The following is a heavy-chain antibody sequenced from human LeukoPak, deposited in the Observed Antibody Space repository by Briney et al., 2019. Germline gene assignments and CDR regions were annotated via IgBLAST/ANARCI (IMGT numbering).Heavy chain of an antibody. CDR2: IKTDGSQK. Sequence: PGGSLTLSCAASGFTFSNYWMTWVRQAPGKGLEWVASIKTDGSQKNYGDSVKGRFTISRDNAENSLFLQMNILRVEDTAMYYCAKDLPDSGWYHVGDYWGQGTLVTVSS. CDR1: GFTFSNYW. J-gene: IGHJ4*02. V-gene: IGHV3-7*01. CDR3: AKDLPDSGWYHVGDY. D-gene: IGHD6-19*01.